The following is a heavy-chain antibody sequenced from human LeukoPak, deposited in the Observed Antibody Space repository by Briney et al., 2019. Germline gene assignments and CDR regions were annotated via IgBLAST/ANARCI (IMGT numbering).Heavy chain of an antibody. V-gene: IGHV3-21*04. D-gene: IGHD4-17*01. J-gene: IGHJ4*02. CDR3: AKEGPYGDPDFDY. Sequence: GGSLRLSCAASGFTFSRHSMNWVRQAPGKGLEWVSSISSSSIYIYYADSVKGRLTISRDNAKNSLYLQMNSLRAEDTAVYYCAKEGPYGDPDFDYWDQGTLVTVSS. CDR2: ISSSSIYI. CDR1: GFTFSRHS.